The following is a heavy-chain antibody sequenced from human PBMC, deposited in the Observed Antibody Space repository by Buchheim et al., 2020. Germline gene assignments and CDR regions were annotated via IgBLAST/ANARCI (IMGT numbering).Heavy chain of an antibody. CDR2: ISSSSSTI. Sequence: EVQLVESGGGLVQPGGSLRLSCAASGFTFSSYSMNWVRQAPGKGLERVSYISSSSSTIYYADSVKGRFPISRDNDKTSLYLKMNSLRAEDTAVYYCARDHDYGDYVQFDYWGQGTL. V-gene: IGHV3-48*04. CDR3: ARDHDYGDYVQFDY. J-gene: IGHJ4*02. CDR1: GFTFSSYS. D-gene: IGHD4-17*01.